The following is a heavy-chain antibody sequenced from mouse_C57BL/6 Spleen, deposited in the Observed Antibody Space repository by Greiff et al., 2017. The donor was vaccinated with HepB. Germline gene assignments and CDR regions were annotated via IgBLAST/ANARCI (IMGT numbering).Heavy chain of an antibody. CDR2: ISGGGGNT. CDR3: ARQGYDYDTAY. D-gene: IGHD2-4*01. CDR1: GFTFSSYT. V-gene: IGHV5-9*01. Sequence: EVQGVESGGGLVQPGGSRKLSCAASGFTFSSYTMSWVRQTPEKRLEWVATISGGGGNTYYPDSVKGRFTISRDNAKNTLYLQMSSLRSEDTALYYCARQGYDYDTAYWGQGTLVTVSA. J-gene: IGHJ3*01.